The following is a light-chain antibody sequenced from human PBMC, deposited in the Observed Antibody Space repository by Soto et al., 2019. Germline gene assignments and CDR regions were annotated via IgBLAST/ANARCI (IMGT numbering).Light chain of an antibody. CDR1: SSDVDIYNY. V-gene: IGLV2-8*01. CDR3: SSYAGSNTIV. J-gene: IGLJ1*01. CDR2: EVT. Sequence: QSVLSQHPSASGSPGQSVTISCTGTSSDVDIYNYVSWYQQHPGKAPKLIIYEVTKRPSGVPDRFSGSKSGNTASLTVSGLQTEDEAEYYCSSYAGSNTIVFGTGTKVTVL.